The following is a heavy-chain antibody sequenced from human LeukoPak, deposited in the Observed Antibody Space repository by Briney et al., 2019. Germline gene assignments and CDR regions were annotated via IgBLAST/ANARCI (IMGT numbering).Heavy chain of an antibody. V-gene: IGHV4-39*01. CDR3: ARQKRSSSWYFHWFDP. Sequence: PSETLSLTCTVPGGSISSSSYYWGWIRQPPGKGLEWIGSIYYSGSTYYNPSLKSRVTISVDTSKNQFSLKLSSVTAADTAVYYCARQKRSSSWYFHWFDPWGQGTLVTVSS. J-gene: IGHJ5*02. CDR2: IYYSGST. D-gene: IGHD6-13*01. CDR1: GGSISSSSYY.